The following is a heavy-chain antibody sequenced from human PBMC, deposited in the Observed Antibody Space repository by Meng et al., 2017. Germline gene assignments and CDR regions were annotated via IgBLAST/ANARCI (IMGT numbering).Heavy chain of an antibody. D-gene: IGHD3-9*01. CDR1: GFTFSSYA. CDR2: ISGSGGST. J-gene: IGHJ4*02. V-gene: IGHV3-23*01. CDR3: ARSKDYDILTGYYVAGNVDY. Sequence: GESLKISCAASGFTFSSYAMSWVRQAPGKGLEWVSAISGSGGSTYYADSVKGRFTISRDNSKNTLYLQMNSLRAEDTAVYYCARSKDYDILTGYYVAGNVDYWGQGTLVTVSS.